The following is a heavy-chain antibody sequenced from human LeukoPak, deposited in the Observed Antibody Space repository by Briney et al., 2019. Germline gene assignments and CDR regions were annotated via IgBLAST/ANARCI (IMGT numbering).Heavy chain of an antibody. CDR2: INHSGST. V-gene: IGHV4-34*01. D-gene: IGHD5-24*01. CDR3: ARGLGDGYNYPFDY. CDR1: GGSFSGYY. J-gene: IGHJ4*02. Sequence: KASETLSLTCAVYGGSFSGYYWSWIRQPPGKGLEWIGEINHSGSTNYNPSLKSRVTISVDTSKNQFSLKLSSVTAADTAVYYCARGLGDGYNYPFDYWGQGTLVTVSS.